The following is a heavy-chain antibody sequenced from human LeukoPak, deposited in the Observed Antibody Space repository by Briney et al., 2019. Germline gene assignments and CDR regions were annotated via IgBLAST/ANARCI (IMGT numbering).Heavy chain of an antibody. CDR1: GFTFSSYA. CDR3: AKMEGPIWFGELFDY. D-gene: IGHD3-10*01. CDR2: ISGSGTT. Sequence: PGGSLRLSCAASGFTFSSYAMSWVRQAPGKGLEWVSAISGSGTTYYADSVKGRFTISRDISKNTLFLQMNSLTAEDTVVYYCAKMEGPIWFGELFDYWGQGTLVTVSS. J-gene: IGHJ4*02. V-gene: IGHV3-23*01.